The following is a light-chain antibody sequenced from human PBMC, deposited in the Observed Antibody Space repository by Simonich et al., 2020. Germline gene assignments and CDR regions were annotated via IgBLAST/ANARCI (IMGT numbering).Light chain of an antibody. CDR2: DAA. Sequence: EIVLTQSPGTLSLSPGERATLSCRASQSVSSSYLAWYQQNPGLAPRLLIYDAASRATGIPDRVSGSGSGTDFPRTISRLEPEDFAVYYCQQYGSSHHTFGQGTKLEIK. J-gene: IGKJ2*01. V-gene: IGKV3D-20*01. CDR3: QQYGSSHHT. CDR1: QSVSSSY.